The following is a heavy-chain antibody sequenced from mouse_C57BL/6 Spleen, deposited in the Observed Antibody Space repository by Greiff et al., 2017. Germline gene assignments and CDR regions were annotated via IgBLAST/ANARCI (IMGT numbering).Heavy chain of an antibody. J-gene: IGHJ2*01. D-gene: IGHD1-1*01. V-gene: IGHV1-52*01. CDR3: ARITTVVPDY. CDR2: IDPSDSET. CDR1: GYTFTSYW. Sequence: VQLQQPGAELVRPGSSVKLSCKASGYTFTSYWMHWVKQRPIQGLEWIGNIDPSDSETHYNQKFKDKATLTVDKSSSTAYMRLSSLTSEDSAVYYCARITTVVPDYWGQGTTLTVSS.